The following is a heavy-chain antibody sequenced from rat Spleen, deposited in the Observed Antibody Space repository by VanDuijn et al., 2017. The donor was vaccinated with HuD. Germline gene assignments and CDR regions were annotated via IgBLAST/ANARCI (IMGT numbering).Heavy chain of an antibody. V-gene: IGHV5-29*01. D-gene: IGHD1-11*01. CDR1: GFTFSNYG. CDR2: IRYDGNNT. J-gene: IGHJ2*01. CDR3: SRGGATRFDY. Sequence: EVQLVESGGGLVQPGRSLKLSCAASGFTFSNYGMAWVRQAPTKGLEWVATIRYDGNNTYYGDSVKGRFTISRDNAESTLYLQMNSLRSEDTATYYCSRGGATRFDYWGQGVMVTVSS.